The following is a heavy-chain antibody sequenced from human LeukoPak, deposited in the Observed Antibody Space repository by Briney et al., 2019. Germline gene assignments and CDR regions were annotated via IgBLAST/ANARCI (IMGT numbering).Heavy chain of an antibody. CDR1: GFTFSTYA. V-gene: IGHV3-23*05. CDR3: ARSGSTYYYGMDV. CDR2: IGSDNKP. D-gene: IGHD3-10*01. J-gene: IGHJ6*02. Sequence: GGSLRLSCEASGFTFSTYAMTWVRQAPGKGLEWVSSIGSDNKPHYSESVKGRFATSRDNSKNILFLHLNSLRAEDTALYYCARSGSTYYYGMDVWGQGTTVTVSS.